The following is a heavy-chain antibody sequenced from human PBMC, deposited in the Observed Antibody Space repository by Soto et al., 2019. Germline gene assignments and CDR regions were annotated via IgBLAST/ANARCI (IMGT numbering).Heavy chain of an antibody. CDR3: ATNGRVTDSAYYGMDV. Sequence: GGSLRLSCEASGFTFNTSGMHWVRQAPDKRLEWVAVISYDGNTQYYGDSVKGRFTISRDNAKSTLYLQMDSLKTEDTSVYYCATNGRVTDSAYYGMDVWGQGSTVSVSS. D-gene: IGHD2-21*02. V-gene: IGHV3-30*03. CDR2: ISYDGNTQ. J-gene: IGHJ6*01. CDR1: GFTFNTSG.